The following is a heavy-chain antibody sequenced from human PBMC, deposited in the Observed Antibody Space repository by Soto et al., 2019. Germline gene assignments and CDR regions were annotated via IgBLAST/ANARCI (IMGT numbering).Heavy chain of an antibody. J-gene: IGHJ1*01. CDR2: IYYSGST. V-gene: IGHV4-31*03. D-gene: IGHD2-2*01. CDR3: ASVKYCSSTSCHEPEHFQH. CDR1: GGSISSGGYY. Sequence: SETLSLTCTVSGGSISSGGYYWSWIRQHPGKGLEWIGYIYYSGSTYYNPSLKSRVTISVDTSKNQFSLKLSSVTAADTAVYYCASVKYCSSTSCHEPEHFQHWGQGTLVTVSS.